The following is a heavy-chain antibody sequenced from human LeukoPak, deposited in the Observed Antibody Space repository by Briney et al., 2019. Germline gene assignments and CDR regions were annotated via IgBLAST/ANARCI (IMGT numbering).Heavy chain of an antibody. CDR2: IYYSGST. D-gene: IGHD2/OR15-2a*01. CDR3: AVDNRDF. V-gene: IGHV4-59*12. Sequence: SETLSLTCTVSGGSISSYYWSWIRQPPGKGLEWIGYIYYSGSTNYNPSLKSRVTISVDVPKNQFSLRLISMTAADTGIYYCAVDNRDFWGQGTLVTVSS. J-gene: IGHJ4*02. CDR1: GGSISSYY.